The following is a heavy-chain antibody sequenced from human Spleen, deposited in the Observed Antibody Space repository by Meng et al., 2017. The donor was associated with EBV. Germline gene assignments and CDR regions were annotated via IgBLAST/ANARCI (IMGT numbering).Heavy chain of an antibody. V-gene: IGHV4-4*02. CDR3: ARKSEGQWLAHFDY. J-gene: IGHJ4*02. CDR1: CGSISRRNW. D-gene: IGHD6-19*01. CDR2: IFHRGST. Sequence: VQLLERDRVLAKPSWPRSLSCAVSCGSISRRNWWTWVRQPPGKWLERIVDIFHRGSTNYNPSLKSLVTISIDKSKNQFSLNLTSVAATDTAVYYCARKSEGQWLAHFDYWGQGTLVTVSS.